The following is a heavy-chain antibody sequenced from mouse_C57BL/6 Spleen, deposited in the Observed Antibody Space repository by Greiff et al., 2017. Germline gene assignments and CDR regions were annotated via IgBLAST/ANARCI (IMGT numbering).Heavy chain of an antibody. J-gene: IGHJ1*03. V-gene: IGHV5-16*01. CDR2: INYDGSST. Sequence: EVHLVESEGGLVQPGSSMKLSCTASGFTFSDYYMAWVRQVPEKGLEWVANINYDGSSTYYLDSLKSRFIISRDNAKNILYLQMSSLKSEDTATYYCARDFITKGYFDVWGTGTTVTVSS. D-gene: IGHD1-1*01. CDR3: ARDFITKGYFDV. CDR1: GFTFSDYY.